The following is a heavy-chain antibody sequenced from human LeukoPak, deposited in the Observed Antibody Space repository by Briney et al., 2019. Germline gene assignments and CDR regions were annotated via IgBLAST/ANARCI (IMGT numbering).Heavy chain of an antibody. CDR1: GFSFSSYN. V-gene: IGHV3-21*04. CDR3: ARDRAGSWYYFDY. Sequence: GGSLRLSCEASGFSFSSYNMDWVRQTPGKGLEWISSITTSSSYTFYADSVKGRFTISRDNARNSLYLQMNSLTAEDTALYYCARDRAGSWYYFDYWGQGTLVTVSS. D-gene: IGHD6-13*01. CDR2: ITTSSSYT. J-gene: IGHJ4*02.